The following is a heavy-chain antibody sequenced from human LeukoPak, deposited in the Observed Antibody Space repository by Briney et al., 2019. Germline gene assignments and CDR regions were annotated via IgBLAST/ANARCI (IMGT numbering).Heavy chain of an antibody. CDR2: ISTSGNS. CDR3: ARDHGLASAWFDP. CDR1: GDSMNSYF. Sequence: SETLSLTCTVSGDSMNSYFWTWIRQPAGKGLEWIGRISTSGNSNYNPSLKSRVSVSVDTSKNQFSLKLNSVTAADTAVYYCARDHGLASAWFDPWGQGTLVTVSS. D-gene: IGHD2-8*01. V-gene: IGHV4-4*07. J-gene: IGHJ5*02.